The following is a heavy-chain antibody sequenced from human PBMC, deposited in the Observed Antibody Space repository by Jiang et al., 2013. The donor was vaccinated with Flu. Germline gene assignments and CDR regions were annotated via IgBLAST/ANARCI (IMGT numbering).Heavy chain of an antibody. CDR3: ARGGYDYVWGSYRDHYFDY. CDR2: IYYSGST. CDR1: GGSISSYY. D-gene: IGHD3-16*02. J-gene: IGHJ4*02. V-gene: IGHV4-59*01. Sequence: GLVKPSETLSLTCTVSGGSISSYYWSWIRQPPGKGLEWIGYIYYSGSTNYNPSLKSRVTISVDTSKNQFSLKLSSVTAADTAVYYCARGGYDYVWGSYRDHYFDYWGQGTLVTVSS.